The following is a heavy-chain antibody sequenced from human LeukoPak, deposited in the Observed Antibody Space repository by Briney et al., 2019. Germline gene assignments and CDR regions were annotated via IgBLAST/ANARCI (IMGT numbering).Heavy chain of an antibody. Sequence: LGGSLRLSCEASGFTFTTYAMNWVRQAPGKGLEWVTGISGSGGSTYRADSVKGRFTISRDNSKTTVYLQMNSLRADDTVVYYCATGFRAASGKYFFDFWGRGTLVTVSS. CDR3: ATGFRAASGKYFFDF. D-gene: IGHD6-13*01. CDR1: GFTFTTYA. CDR2: ISGSGGST. V-gene: IGHV3-23*01. J-gene: IGHJ4*02.